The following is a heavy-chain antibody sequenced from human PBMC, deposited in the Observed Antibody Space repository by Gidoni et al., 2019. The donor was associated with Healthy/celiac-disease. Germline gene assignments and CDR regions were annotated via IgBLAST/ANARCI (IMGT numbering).Heavy chain of an antibody. CDR1: GSTFTRYD. V-gene: IGHV1-8*01. CDR2: MNPNSGNT. CDR3: ARGCSGGSCIDEAGDHYYYYYMDV. Sequence: QVQLVQSGAEVKKPGASVTVSCKASGSTFTRYDSDWVRQATGQGLEWMGWMNPNSGNTGYAQKFQGRVTMTRNNSISTAYMELSSLRSEDTAVYYCARGCSGGSCIDEAGDHYYYYYMDVWGKGTTVTVSS. D-gene: IGHD2-15*01. J-gene: IGHJ6*03.